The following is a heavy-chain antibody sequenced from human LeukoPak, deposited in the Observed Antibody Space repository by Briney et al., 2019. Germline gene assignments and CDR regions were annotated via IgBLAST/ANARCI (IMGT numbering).Heavy chain of an antibody. J-gene: IGHJ4*02. V-gene: IGHV4-59*12. CDR2: IYYSGST. D-gene: IGHD3-22*01. Sequence: SETLSLTCTVSGGSISSYYWSWIRQPPGKGLEWIGYIYYSGSTNYNPSLKSRVTISVDTSKNQFSLKLSSVTAADTAVYYYARVTNPPQFDSSGYYYYYFDYWGQGTLVTVSS. CDR1: GGSISSYY. CDR3: ARVTNPPQFDSSGYYYYYFDY.